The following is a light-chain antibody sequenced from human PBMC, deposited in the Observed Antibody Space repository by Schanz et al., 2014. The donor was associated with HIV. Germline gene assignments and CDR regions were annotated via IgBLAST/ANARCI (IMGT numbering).Light chain of an antibody. CDR1: NSDVGTYNL. CDR3: CSYAGHIPYV. CDR2: EVN. V-gene: IGLV2-23*02. J-gene: IGLJ1*01. Sequence: QSALAQPASVSGSPGQSITISCTGTNSDVGTYNLVSWYQQYPGKAPKLLIYEVNKRPSGVSNRFSGSKSGDTASLTISGLQAEDEADYYCCSYAGHIPYVLGTGTKVTVL.